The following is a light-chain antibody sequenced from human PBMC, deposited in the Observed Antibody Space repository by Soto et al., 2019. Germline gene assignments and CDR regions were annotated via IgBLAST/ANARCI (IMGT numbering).Light chain of an antibody. CDR3: ATWDDSLNVWL. J-gene: IGLJ2*01. CDR2: SNT. CDR1: ASNIGSNP. Sequence: QSVLTQPPSASAPPGQRVTISCSGSASNIGSNPVNWYQQPPGTAPKLLLYSNTQRPSGVPDRFSGYKSGTSASLAISGLQSDDESTYYCATWDDSLNVWLFGGGTKVTV. V-gene: IGLV1-44*01.